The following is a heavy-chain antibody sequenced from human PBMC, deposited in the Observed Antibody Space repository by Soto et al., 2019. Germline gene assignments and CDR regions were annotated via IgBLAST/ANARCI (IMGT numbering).Heavy chain of an antibody. D-gene: IGHD3-10*01. V-gene: IGHV3-74*01. CDR2: INSDGSST. Sequence: PGGSLRLSCAASGFTFSSYWMHWVRQAPGKGLVWVSRINSDGSSTSYADSVKGRFTISRDNAKNTLYLQMNSLRAEDTAVYYCARGGLLWFGEITNNNNWFDPWGQGTLVTVSS. J-gene: IGHJ5*02. CDR1: GFTFSSYW. CDR3: ARGGLLWFGEITNNNNWFDP.